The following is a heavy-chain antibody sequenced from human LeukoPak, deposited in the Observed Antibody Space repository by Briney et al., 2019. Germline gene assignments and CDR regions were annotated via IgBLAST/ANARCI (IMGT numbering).Heavy chain of an antibody. CDR2: IDPNSGGT. J-gene: IGHJ4*02. CDR3: ARGSAFSGEILRANDY. CDR1: GYTFTGYY. V-gene: IGHV1-2*02. Sequence: ASVTVSCKASGYTFTGYYMHWVRQAPGQGLAWMGWIDPNSGGTNYAQKFQGRVTMTRDTSISTAYMDLNRLTSDDTAVYYCARGSAFSGEILRANDYWGQGTLVTVSS. D-gene: IGHD1-26*01.